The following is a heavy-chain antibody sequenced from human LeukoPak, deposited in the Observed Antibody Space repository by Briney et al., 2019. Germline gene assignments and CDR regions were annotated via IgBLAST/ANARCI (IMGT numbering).Heavy chain of an antibody. V-gene: IGHV4-34*01. D-gene: IGHD2-2*01. J-gene: IGHJ6*02. CDR2: INHSGST. Sequence: SETLSLTCAVYSGSFSGYYWSWIRQPPGKGLEWIGEINHSGSTNYNPSLKSRVTISVDTSKNQFSLKLSSVTAADTAVYYCARGYHCSSTSCPRYYYYGMDVWGQGTTVTVSS. CDR3: ARGYHCSSTSCPRYYYYGMDV. CDR1: SGSFSGYY.